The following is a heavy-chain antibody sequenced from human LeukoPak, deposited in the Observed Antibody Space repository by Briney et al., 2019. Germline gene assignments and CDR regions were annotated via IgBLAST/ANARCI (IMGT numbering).Heavy chain of an antibody. CDR1: GGTFSSYA. V-gene: IGHV1-69*04. CDR2: IIPILGIA. D-gene: IGHD2-2*02. CDR3: ATSSCSSTSCHTAVFDY. Sequence: ASVKVSCKASGGTFSSYAISWVRQAPGQGLEWMGRIIPILGIANYAQKFQGRVTITADKSTSTAYMELSSLRSEDTAVYYCATSSCSSTSCHTAVFDYWGQGTLVTVSS. J-gene: IGHJ4*02.